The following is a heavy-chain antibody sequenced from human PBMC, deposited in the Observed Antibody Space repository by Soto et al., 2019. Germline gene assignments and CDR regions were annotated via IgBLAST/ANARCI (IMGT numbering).Heavy chain of an antibody. D-gene: IGHD2-21*02. V-gene: IGHV1-69*13. CDR2: IIPIFGTA. CDR3: ARHQGCGGDCYSSLFDP. Sequence: SLKVSCKASGGTFSSYAISWVRQAAGPGLEWMGGIIPIFGTANYAQKFQGRVTITADESTSTAYMELSSLRSEDTAVYYCARHQGCGGDCYSSLFDPWGQGTLVTVSS. J-gene: IGHJ5*02. CDR1: GGTFSSYA.